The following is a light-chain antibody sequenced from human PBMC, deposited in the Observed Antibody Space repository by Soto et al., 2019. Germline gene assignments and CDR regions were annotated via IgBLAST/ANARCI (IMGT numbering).Light chain of an antibody. V-gene: IGLV1-40*01. CDR2: VNS. Sequence: QSVLTQPPSVSGAPGQRVTISCTGTSSNIGAGYDVHWYQQVPGTSPKLLIFVNSNRPSGVPDRFSGSKSGTSASLAITGLQAEDEADYYCQSYDNSLSVHVVFGGGTTLTVL. CDR3: QSYDNSLSVHVV. J-gene: IGLJ2*01. CDR1: SSNIGAGYD.